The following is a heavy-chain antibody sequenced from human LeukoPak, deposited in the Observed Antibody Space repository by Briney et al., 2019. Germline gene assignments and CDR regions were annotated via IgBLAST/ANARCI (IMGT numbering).Heavy chain of an antibody. CDR2: ISSSSSYI. J-gene: IGHJ4*02. V-gene: IGHV3-21*01. CDR3: ARGRRYSSVDY. Sequence: PGGSLRLSCAASGFTFSSYSMSWVRQAPGKGLEWVSSISSSSSYIYYADSVNGRFTISRDNDKNSLYLQMNSLRAEDTAVYYCARGRRYSSVDYWGQGTLVTVSS. D-gene: IGHD2-15*01. CDR1: GFTFSSYS.